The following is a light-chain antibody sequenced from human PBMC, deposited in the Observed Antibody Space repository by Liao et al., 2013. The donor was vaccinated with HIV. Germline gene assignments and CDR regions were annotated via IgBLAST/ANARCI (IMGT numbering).Light chain of an antibody. CDR3: QAWDSSSFV. J-gene: IGLJ1*01. V-gene: IGLV3-1*01. CDR1: TLGDKY. CDR2: QDS. Sequence: SYELTQPPSVSVSPGQTASITCSGDTLGDKYACWYQQKPGQSPVLVIYQDSKWPSGIPERFSGSNSGNTATLTISGTQAMDEADYYCQAWDSSSFVFGTGTTVTVL.